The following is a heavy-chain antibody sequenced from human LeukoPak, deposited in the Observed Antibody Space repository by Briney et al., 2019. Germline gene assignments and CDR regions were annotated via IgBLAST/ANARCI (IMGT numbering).Heavy chain of an antibody. CDR2: ISYDGSNK. CDR3: ARIYGYYGMDV. D-gene: IGHD3-10*01. J-gene: IGHJ6*02. V-gene: IGHV3-30-3*01. CDR1: GFTFSSYA. Sequence: GGFRRLSCAASGFTFSSYAMHWVRQAPGKGLEWVAVISYDGSNKYYADSVKGRFTISRDNSKNTLYLQMNSLRAEDTAVYYCARIYGYYGMDVWGQGTTVTVSS.